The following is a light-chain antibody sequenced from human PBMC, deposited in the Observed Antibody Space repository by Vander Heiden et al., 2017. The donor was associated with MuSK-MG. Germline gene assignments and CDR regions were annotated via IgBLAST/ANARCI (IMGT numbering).Light chain of an antibody. CDR3: NSRDSSGNHVV. V-gene: IGLV3-19*01. J-gene: IGLJ2*01. CDR1: SLRSYY. Sequence: DPAVSVALGQTVRITCQGDSLRSYYASWYQQKPGQAPVLVIYGKNNRPSGIPDRFSGSSSGNTASLTITGAQAEDEADYYCNSRDSSGNHVVFGGGTKLTGL. CDR2: GKN.